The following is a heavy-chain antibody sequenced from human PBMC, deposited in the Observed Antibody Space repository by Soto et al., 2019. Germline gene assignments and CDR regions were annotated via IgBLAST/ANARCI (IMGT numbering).Heavy chain of an antibody. J-gene: IGHJ6*03. Sequence: PSETLSLTCAVYGGSFSGYYWSWIRQTPGKGLEWIGEINDSGSTNHNPPLKSRVTILVDTPKNQFSLKLSSVTAADTAVYYCTRGSLVWFGELSRRGGYYYYMDVWGKGTTVTVSS. D-gene: IGHD3-10*01. V-gene: IGHV4-34*01. CDR3: TRGSLVWFGELSRRGGYYYYMDV. CDR1: GGSFSGYY. CDR2: INDSGST.